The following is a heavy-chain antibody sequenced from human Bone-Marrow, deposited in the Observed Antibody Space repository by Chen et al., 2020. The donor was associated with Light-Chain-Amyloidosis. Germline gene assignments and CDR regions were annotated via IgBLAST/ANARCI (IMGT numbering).Heavy chain of an antibody. Sequence: PXASVKISCKASGYTFTSYYMHWVRQAPGQGPEWMGIFNPFGGSTTYAQKLQGRVTMTWDTSTSTVXXXXXSLRSEDTAVYYCARVGYSSGWIFDYWGQGTLVTVSS. CDR3: ARVGYSSGWIFDY. CDR1: GYTFTSYY. V-gene: IGHV1-46*04. CDR2: FNPFGGST. D-gene: IGHD6-19*01. J-gene: IGHJ4*02.